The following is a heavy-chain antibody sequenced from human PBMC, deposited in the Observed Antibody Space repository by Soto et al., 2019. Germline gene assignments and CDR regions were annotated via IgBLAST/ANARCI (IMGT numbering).Heavy chain of an antibody. D-gene: IGHD6-19*01. CDR2: IYQSGDT. Sequence: KTXETLGPTCRVPGGSISSYYWSWIRQPSGKGLEWIGRIYQSGDTNYNPSLKSRVSMSVDTSKNQFSLKLSSVTAADTAVYYCAREYTKTVAGPTPYYIDYWGQGTLVTVYS. CDR1: GGSISSYY. V-gene: IGHV4-4*07. CDR3: AREYTKTVAGPTPYYIDY. J-gene: IGHJ4*02.